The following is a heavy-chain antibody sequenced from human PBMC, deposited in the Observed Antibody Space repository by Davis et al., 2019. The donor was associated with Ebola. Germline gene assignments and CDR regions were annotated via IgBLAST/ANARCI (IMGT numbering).Heavy chain of an antibody. CDR1: GGSFSGYY. J-gene: IGHJ4*02. CDR2: INHSGST. Sequence: PGGSLRLSCAVYGGSFSGYYWSWIRQPPGKGLEWIGEINHSGSTNYNPSLKSRVTISVDTSKNQFSLKLSSVTAADTAVYYCAGADYSNTADYWGQGTLVTVSS. D-gene: IGHD4-11*01. V-gene: IGHV4-34*01. CDR3: AGADYSNTADY.